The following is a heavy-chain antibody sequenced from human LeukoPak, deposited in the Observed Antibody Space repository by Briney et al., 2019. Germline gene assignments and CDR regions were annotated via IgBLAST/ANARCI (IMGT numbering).Heavy chain of an antibody. V-gene: IGHV3-23*01. D-gene: IGHD2-21*01. Sequence: PGGSLRLSCVASGFSFGNYAMSWVRQAPGKALQWVSQISGTGGATWYAGFARDRFTISRDNSKKTLYLQMSGLRVEDTAMYYCVKDPRDTYGTNWFVSWGQGTLLIVSS. CDR2: ISGTGGAT. CDR1: GFSFGNYA. CDR3: VKDPRDTYGTNWFVS. J-gene: IGHJ5*01.